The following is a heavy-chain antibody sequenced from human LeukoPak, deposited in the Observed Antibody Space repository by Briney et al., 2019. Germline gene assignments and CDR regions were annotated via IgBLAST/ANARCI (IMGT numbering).Heavy chain of an antibody. CDR1: GGSISSGGYY. Sequence: PSETLSLTCTVSGGSISSGGYYWSWIRQHPGKGLEWIGYIYYSGSTNYNPSLKSRVTISVDTSKNQFSLKLSSVTAADTAVYYCARAPPSRPQNAKDAFDIWGQGTMVTVSS. CDR3: ARAPPSRPQNAKDAFDI. V-gene: IGHV4-61*08. J-gene: IGHJ3*02. D-gene: IGHD1-1*01. CDR2: IYYSGST.